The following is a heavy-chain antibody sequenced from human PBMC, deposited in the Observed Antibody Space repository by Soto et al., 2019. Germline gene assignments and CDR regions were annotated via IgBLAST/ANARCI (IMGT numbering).Heavy chain of an antibody. Sequence: GGSLRLSCAASGFTFDDYAMHWVRQAPGKGLEWVSLISXDGGSTYYADSVKGRFTISRDNSKNSLYLQMNSLRAEDTALYYCAKGGGYSSSCYYFDYWGQGTLVTVSS. V-gene: IGHV3-43D*03. CDR1: GFTFDDYA. CDR3: AKGGGYSSSCYYFDY. CDR2: ISXDGGST. J-gene: IGHJ4*02. D-gene: IGHD6-13*01.